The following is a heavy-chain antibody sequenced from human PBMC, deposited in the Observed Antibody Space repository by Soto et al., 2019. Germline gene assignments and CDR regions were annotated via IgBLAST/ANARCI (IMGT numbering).Heavy chain of an antibody. D-gene: IGHD3-3*01. CDR3: ARWYYDFWDVVGY. CDR1: GYTFTSYG. CDR2: ISGYNGNT. Sequence: QVQLVHSGAEVKKPGASVKVSCKASGYTFTSYGISWVRKAPGQGLEWMGWISGYNGNTNYAQKLQVRVTMTKNAATSTAYMELSSLRSDDTAVYYCARWYYDFWDVVGYWGQGTLVTVSS. V-gene: IGHV1-18*01. J-gene: IGHJ4*02.